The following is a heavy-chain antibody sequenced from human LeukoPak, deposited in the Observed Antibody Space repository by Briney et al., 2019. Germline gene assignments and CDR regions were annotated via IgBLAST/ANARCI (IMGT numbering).Heavy chain of an antibody. CDR2: IWYDGSTK. CDR1: GFTFSSYG. CDR3: ARDLASGIPSLYGMDV. Sequence: GGSLRLSCAASGFTFSSYGMHWVRQAPGKGLEWVAVIWYDGSTKYYVDSVKGRFTISRENSRNTLYLQMNSLRGEDTAMYYCARDLASGIPSLYGMDVWGKGTTVTVSS. J-gene: IGHJ6*04. D-gene: IGHD3-10*01. V-gene: IGHV3-33*08.